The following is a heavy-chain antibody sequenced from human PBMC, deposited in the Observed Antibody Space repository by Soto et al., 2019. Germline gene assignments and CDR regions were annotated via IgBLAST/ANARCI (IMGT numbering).Heavy chain of an antibody. D-gene: IGHD2-2*01. CDR1: GFTFRSYV. Sequence: EVQLLESGGGLVQPGGSLRLSCSASGFTFRSYVMSWVRQAPGKGLEWVSSMSGSGDSIRYADSVKGRFTISRDNSKNTLYLQVNSLRAEDTAVYHCAKADGSTWWGYFDYWGQGTLVTVSS. CDR3: AKADGSTWWGYFDY. V-gene: IGHV3-23*01. J-gene: IGHJ4*02. CDR2: MSGSGDSI.